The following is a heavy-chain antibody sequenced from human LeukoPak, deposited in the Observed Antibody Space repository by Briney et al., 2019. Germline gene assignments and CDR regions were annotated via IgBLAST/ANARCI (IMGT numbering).Heavy chain of an antibody. J-gene: IGHJ4*02. CDR1: GYTFTSYG. V-gene: IGHV1-18*01. D-gene: IGHD2-2*01. Sequence: GASVKVSCKASGYTFTSYGISWVRQAPGQGLEWMGWISGYSGNTNYPQNLQGRVTMTTDTSTSTAYMELRSLRSDDTAVYYCARDKIVVVPAATRTIDYWGQGTLVTVSS. CDR3: ARDKIVVVPAATRTIDY. CDR2: ISGYSGNT.